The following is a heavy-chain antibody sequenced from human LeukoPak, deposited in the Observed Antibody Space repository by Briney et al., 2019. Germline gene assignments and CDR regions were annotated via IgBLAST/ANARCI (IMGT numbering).Heavy chain of an antibody. CDR1: GHTLTELS. Sequence: ASVKVSCKVSGHTLTELSMHWVRQAPGKGLEWMGGFDPEDGETIYAQKFQGRVTMTEDTSTDTAYMELSSLRSEDTAVYYCATQFLLGIAATDYWGQGTLVTVPS. V-gene: IGHV1-24*01. CDR2: FDPEDGET. CDR3: ATQFLLGIAATDY. J-gene: IGHJ4*02. D-gene: IGHD6-13*01.